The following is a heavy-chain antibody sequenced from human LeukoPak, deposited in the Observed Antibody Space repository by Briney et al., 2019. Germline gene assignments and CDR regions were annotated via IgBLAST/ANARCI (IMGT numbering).Heavy chain of an antibody. J-gene: IGHJ4*02. Sequence: SETLSLTCAVYGGSFSGYYWSWIRQPPGKGLEWIGEINHSGSTNYNPSLKSRVTISVDTSKNQFSLKLSSVTAADTAVYYCARVAYSSSYFPFDNWGQGALVTVSS. D-gene: IGHD6-6*01. CDR3: ARVAYSSSYFPFDN. CDR2: INHSGST. CDR1: GGSFSGYY. V-gene: IGHV4-34*01.